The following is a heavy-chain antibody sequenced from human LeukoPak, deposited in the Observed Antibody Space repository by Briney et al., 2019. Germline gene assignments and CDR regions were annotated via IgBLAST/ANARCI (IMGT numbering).Heavy chain of an antibody. CDR2: IYYSGST. V-gene: IGHV4-30-4*01. CDR3: ARDCSGGSCSALDAFDI. D-gene: IGHD2-15*01. CDR1: GGSISSGDYY. Sequence: PSETLSLTCTVSGGSISSGDYYWSWIRQPPGKGLEWIVYIYYSGSTYYNPSLKSRVTISVDTSKNQFSLKLSSVTAADTAVYYCARDCSGGSCSALDAFDIWGQGTMVTVSS. J-gene: IGHJ3*02.